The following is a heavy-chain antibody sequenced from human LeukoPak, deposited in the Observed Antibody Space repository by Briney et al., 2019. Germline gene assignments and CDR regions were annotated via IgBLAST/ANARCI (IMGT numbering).Heavy chain of an antibody. CDR2: IYYSGST. Sequence: SETLSLTCTVSGGSISSSSYYWSWIRQHPGKGLEWIGYIYYSGSTYYNPSLKSRVTISVDTSKNQFSLKLSSVTAADTAVYYCARAHGSGSYYLLWFDPWGQGTLVTVSS. D-gene: IGHD3-10*01. V-gene: IGHV4-31*03. J-gene: IGHJ5*02. CDR1: GGSISSSSYY. CDR3: ARAHGSGSYYLLWFDP.